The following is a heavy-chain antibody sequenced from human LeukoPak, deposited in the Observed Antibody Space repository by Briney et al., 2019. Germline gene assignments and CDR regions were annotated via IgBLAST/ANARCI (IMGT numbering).Heavy chain of an antibody. CDR2: INPNSGGT. CDR1: GYTFTGYY. Sequence: ASVKVSCKASGYTFTGYYMHWVRQAPGQGLEWMGWINPNSGGTNYAQKFQGRVTMTRDTSISTAYMELSRLRSDDTAVYYCARVRINWNYVVIDNWGQGTLVTVSS. D-gene: IGHD1-7*01. CDR3: ARVRINWNYVVIDN. J-gene: IGHJ4*02. V-gene: IGHV1-2*02.